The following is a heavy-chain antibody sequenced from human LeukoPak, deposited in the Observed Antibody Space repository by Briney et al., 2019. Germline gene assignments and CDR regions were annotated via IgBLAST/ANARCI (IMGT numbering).Heavy chain of an antibody. CDR3: ARVPATVKADY. Sequence: GSLRLSCAASGFTFRRFWLSWVRQAPGKGLEWVANINEDGSEKYYVESVKGRSTISRDNAKSSLFLQMNSLRAEDTAVYYCARVPATVKADYWGQGTLVTVSS. J-gene: IGHJ4*02. CDR2: INEDGSEK. CDR1: GFTFRRFW. D-gene: IGHD4-17*01. V-gene: IGHV3-7*04.